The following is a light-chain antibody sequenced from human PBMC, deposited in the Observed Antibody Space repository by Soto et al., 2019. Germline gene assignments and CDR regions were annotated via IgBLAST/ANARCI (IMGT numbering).Light chain of an antibody. J-gene: IGLJ1*01. CDR1: SSDVGGYNY. Sequence: QSALTLPPSASGSPGQSVTISCTGTSSDVGGYNYVSWYQQHPGKAPKLMIYEVSKRPSGVPDRFSGSKSGNTASLTVSGLQAEDEADYYCSSYAGSNNWNFGTGTKLTVL. V-gene: IGLV2-8*01. CDR2: EVS. CDR3: SSYAGSNNWN.